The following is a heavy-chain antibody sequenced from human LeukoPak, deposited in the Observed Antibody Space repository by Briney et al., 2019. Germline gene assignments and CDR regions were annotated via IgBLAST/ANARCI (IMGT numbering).Heavy chain of an antibody. J-gene: IGHJ4*02. CDR1: GYTFTSYA. V-gene: IGHV1-3*01. Sequence: ASVKVSCKASGYTFTSYAMHWVRQAPGQRLEWMGWINAGNGSTKYSQKFQGRVTITRDTSASTAYMELSSLRSEDTAVYYCAGGYYDILTGYSTVGPDYWGQGTLVTVSS. D-gene: IGHD3-9*01. CDR2: INAGNGST. CDR3: AGGYYDILTGYSTVGPDY.